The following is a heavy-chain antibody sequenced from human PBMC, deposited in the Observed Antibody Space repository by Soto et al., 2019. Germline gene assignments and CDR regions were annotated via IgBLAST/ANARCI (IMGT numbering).Heavy chain of an antibody. CDR2: IYPGDSDT. V-gene: IGHV5-51*01. D-gene: IGHD3-10*01. J-gene: IGHJ3*02. CDR3: ARSQFRGYGSGSSYSFDDAFDI. Sequence: GESLKISCKGSGYSFTSYWIGWVRQMPGKGLELMGIIYPGDSDTRYSPSFQGQVTISADKSISTAYLQWSSLKAADTAVYYCARSQFRGYGSGSSYSFDDAFDIWGQGTMVTVSS. CDR1: GYSFTSYW.